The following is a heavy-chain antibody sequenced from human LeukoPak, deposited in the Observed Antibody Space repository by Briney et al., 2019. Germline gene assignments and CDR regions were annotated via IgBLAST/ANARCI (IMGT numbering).Heavy chain of an antibody. D-gene: IGHD1-26*01. CDR3: ARDQEEWDPYDAFDI. CDR2: ISSSSSYI. J-gene: IGHJ3*02. V-gene: IGHV3-21*01. Sequence: GGSLRLSCAASGFTFSSYSMNRVRQAPGKGLEWVSSISSSSSYIYYADSVKGRFTISRDNAKNSLYLQMNSLRAEDTAVYYCARDQEEWDPYDAFDIWGQGTMVTVSS. CDR1: GFTFSSYS.